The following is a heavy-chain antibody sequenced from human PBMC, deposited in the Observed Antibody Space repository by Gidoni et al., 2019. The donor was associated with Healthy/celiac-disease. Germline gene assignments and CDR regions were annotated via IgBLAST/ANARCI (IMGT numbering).Heavy chain of an antibody. D-gene: IGHD4-17*01. J-gene: IGHJ4*02. CDR3: ARDTTLDYGEQQGLFDY. Sequence: QVQLVESGGGVVQPGRSLRLSCAASGFTFRSYGMHWVRQAPGKGLEWVAVIWYDGSNKYYADSVKGRFTISRDNSKNTLYLQMNSLRAEDTAVYYCARDTTLDYGEQQGLFDYWGQGTLVTVSS. V-gene: IGHV3-33*01. CDR1: GFTFRSYG. CDR2: IWYDGSNK.